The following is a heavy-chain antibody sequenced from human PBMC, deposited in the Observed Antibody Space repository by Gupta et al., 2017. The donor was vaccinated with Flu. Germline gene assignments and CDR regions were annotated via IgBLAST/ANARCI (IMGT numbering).Heavy chain of an antibody. CDR3: AKDALVGYYYDSSGLDY. CDR2: ISGSGGST. V-gene: IGHV3-23*01. J-gene: IGHJ4*02. D-gene: IGHD3-22*01. Sequence: EVQLLESGGGLVQPGGSLRLSCAASGFTFSSYAIRWVRQAPGKGLEWVSTISGSGGSTYYADSVKGRFTISRDNSKNTLFLQMNSLRAEDTAVYYCAKDALVGYYYDSSGLDYWGQGTLVTVSS. CDR1: GFTFSSYA.